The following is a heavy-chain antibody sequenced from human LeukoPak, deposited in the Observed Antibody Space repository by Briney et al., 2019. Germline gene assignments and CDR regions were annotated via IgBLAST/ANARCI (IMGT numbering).Heavy chain of an antibody. J-gene: IGHJ3*02. V-gene: IGHV3-66*01. CDR3: ARDRRVRGVMWNSKSDGFDI. CDR2: IDSGGRT. CDR1: GFTVSSNY. D-gene: IGHD3-10*01. Sequence: GGSLRLSCAASGFTVSSNYMNWVPQASGKGLEWVSVIDSGGRTYYADSVKGRFTISRDNSKNTLYLQMNSLRAEDTAVYYCARDRRVRGVMWNSKSDGFDIWGQGTMVTVSS.